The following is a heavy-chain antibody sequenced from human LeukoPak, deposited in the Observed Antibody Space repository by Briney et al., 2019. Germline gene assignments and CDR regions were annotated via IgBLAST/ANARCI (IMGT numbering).Heavy chain of an antibody. CDR3: ARDQVVRGVIYYYGIDV. J-gene: IGHJ6*02. CDR2: ISGGGRRI. V-gene: IGHV3-23*01. CDR1: GFTFRSCA. D-gene: IGHD3-10*01. Sequence: GGSLRLSCAASGFTFRSCAMSWVRQAPGKGREWVAVISGGGRRIQYTDSVKGRFIASRDNSNNTLYLQMNSLRAEDTAVYYCARDQVVRGVIYYYGIDVWGQGTTVTVSS.